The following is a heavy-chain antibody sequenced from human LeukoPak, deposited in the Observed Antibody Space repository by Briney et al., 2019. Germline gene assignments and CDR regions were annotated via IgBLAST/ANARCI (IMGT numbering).Heavy chain of an antibody. D-gene: IGHD4-17*01. J-gene: IGHJ4*02. Sequence: KPSETLSLTCTVSGGSISSDYWSWIRQPPGKGLEWIGYIYYSGSTNYNPSLKSRVTISLDTSQNQFSLKLSSVTAADTAVYYCARLNGDYYFDYWGQGTLVTVSS. CDR1: GGSISSDY. V-gene: IGHV4-59*08. CDR3: ARLNGDYYFDY. CDR2: IYYSGST.